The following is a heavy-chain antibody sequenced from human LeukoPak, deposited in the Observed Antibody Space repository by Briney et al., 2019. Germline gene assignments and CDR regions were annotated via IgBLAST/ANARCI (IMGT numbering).Heavy chain of an antibody. D-gene: IGHD4-17*01. CDR3: AKGGSTSRVTTSRVVFGYYYYLDV. Sequence: PGGSLRLSCAASGFTFSSHAMSWVRHAPGKGLEWVSSLSGSGGTTYHADSVKGRFSISRDNSKNTLYLQLHSLSAEDTAVYYCAKGGSTSRVTTSRVVFGYYYYLDVWGKGTPVTVSS. J-gene: IGHJ6*03. CDR1: GFTFSSHA. CDR2: LSGSGGTT. V-gene: IGHV3-23*01.